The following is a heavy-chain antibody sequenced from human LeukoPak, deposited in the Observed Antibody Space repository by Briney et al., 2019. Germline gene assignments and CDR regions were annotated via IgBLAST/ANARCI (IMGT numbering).Heavy chain of an antibody. CDR2: MNPNSGNT. D-gene: IGHD6-19*01. J-gene: IGHJ4*02. Sequence: SVKVSCKASGHTFTSYDINWVRQATGQGLEWMGWMNPNSGNTGYAQKFQGRVTITRNTSISTAYMELSSLRSEDTAVYYCARGRGIAVAGISYFDYWGQGTLVTVSS. CDR1: GHTFTSYD. V-gene: IGHV1-8*03. CDR3: ARGRGIAVAGISYFDY.